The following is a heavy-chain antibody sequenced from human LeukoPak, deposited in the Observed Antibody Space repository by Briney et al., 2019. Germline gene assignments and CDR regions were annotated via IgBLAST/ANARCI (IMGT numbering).Heavy chain of an antibody. Sequence: PSETLSLTCAVYGGSFSGYYWSWIRQPPGKGLEWIGEINHSGSTNYNPSLKSRVTISVDTSKNQFSLKLSSVTAADTAVYYCARGHLYDFWSGSNYYYYGMDVWGQGTTVTVSS. CDR1: GGSFSGYY. CDR2: INHSGST. J-gene: IGHJ6*02. V-gene: IGHV4-34*01. D-gene: IGHD3-3*01. CDR3: ARGHLYDFWSGSNYYYYGMDV.